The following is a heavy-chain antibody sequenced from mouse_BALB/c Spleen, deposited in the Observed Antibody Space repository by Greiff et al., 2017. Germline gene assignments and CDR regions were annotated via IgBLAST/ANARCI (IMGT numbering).Heavy chain of an antibody. CDR1: GYSITSDYA. CDR2: ISYSGST. J-gene: IGHJ3*01. CDR3: ASPLYGSRAY. V-gene: IGHV3-2*02. D-gene: IGHD1-1*01. Sequence: EVKLMESGPGLVKPSQSLSLTCTVTGYSITSDYAWNWIRQFPGNKLEWMGYISYSGSTSYNPSLKSRISITRDTSKNQFFLQLNSVTTEDTATYYCASPLYGSRAYWGQGTLVTVSA.